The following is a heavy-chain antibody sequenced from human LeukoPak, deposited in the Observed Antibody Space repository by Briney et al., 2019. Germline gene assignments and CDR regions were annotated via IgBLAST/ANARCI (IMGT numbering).Heavy chain of an antibody. J-gene: IGHJ5*02. V-gene: IGHV1-69*04. CDR3: ARGEDRFDP. D-gene: IGHD1-26*01. CDR2: IIPILGIA. Sequence: ASVKVSCKASGGTFSSYAISWVRQAPGQGLEWMGRIIPILGIANYAQKFQGRVTITADESTSTAYMELSSLRSEDTAVYYCARGEDRFDPWGQGTLVTVSS. CDR1: GGTFSSYA.